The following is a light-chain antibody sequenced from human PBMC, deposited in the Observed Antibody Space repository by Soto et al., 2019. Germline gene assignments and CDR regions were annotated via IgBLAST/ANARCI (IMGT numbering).Light chain of an antibody. CDR3: QQYNNWPPIT. CDR1: QSVSID. CDR2: GAS. Sequence: EIVMTQSPATLSVSPGERATLSCRASQSVSIDLAGYQQTPGQAPRLLIYGASTRATGIPVRFSGSASGTEFTLTISSLQSEDFAVYYCQQYNNWPPITFGQGTRLEIK. V-gene: IGKV3-15*01. J-gene: IGKJ5*01.